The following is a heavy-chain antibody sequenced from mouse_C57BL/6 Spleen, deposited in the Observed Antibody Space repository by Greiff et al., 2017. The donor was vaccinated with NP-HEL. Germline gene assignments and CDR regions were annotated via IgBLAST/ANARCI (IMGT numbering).Heavy chain of an antibody. CDR1: GYSITSGYY. Sequence: EVQRVESGPGLVKPSQSLSLTCSVTGYSITSGYYWNWIRQFPGNKLEWMGYISYDGSNNYNPSLKNRISITRDTSKNQFFLKLNSVTTEDTATYYCARDYYYGSSYYWYFDVWGTGTTVTVSS. CDR3: ARDYYYGSSYYWYFDV. CDR2: ISYDGSN. V-gene: IGHV3-6*01. D-gene: IGHD1-1*01. J-gene: IGHJ1*03.